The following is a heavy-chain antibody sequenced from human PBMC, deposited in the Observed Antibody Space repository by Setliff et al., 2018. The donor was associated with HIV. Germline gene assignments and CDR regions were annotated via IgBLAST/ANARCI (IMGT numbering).Heavy chain of an antibody. Sequence: TSETLSLTCAVYGGSFSGYYWSWIRQPPGKGLEWIGEINHSGSTNYNPSLKSRVTISVDTSKNQFSLKLSSVTAADTAVYYCARGSAPEDIVVVPPGRAFDIWGQGTMVT. CDR3: ARGSAPEDIVVVPPGRAFDI. CDR1: GGSFSGYY. D-gene: IGHD2-2*01. CDR2: INHSGST. V-gene: IGHV4-34*01. J-gene: IGHJ3*02.